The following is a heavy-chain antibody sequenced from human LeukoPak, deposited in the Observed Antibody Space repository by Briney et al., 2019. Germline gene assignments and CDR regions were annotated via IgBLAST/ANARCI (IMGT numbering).Heavy chain of an antibody. J-gene: IGHJ4*02. D-gene: IGHD2-2*01. CDR2: IYPRDSDT. Sequence: GESLKISCKASGYSFTNYWIGWARQMPGKGLEWMGIIYPRDSDTRYGPAFQGQVSFSADTSISTAYLQWSSLEASDTAMYYCARHRNRFCSSATCFTLLDSWGQGTLVTVSS. V-gene: IGHV5-51*01. CDR1: GYSFTNYW. CDR3: ARHRNRFCSSATCFTLLDS.